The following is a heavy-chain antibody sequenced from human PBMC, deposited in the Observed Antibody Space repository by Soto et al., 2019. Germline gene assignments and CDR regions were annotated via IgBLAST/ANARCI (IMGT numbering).Heavy chain of an antibody. V-gene: IGHV3-48*03. CDR2: ISSSGTTI. J-gene: IGHJ3*01. D-gene: IGHD2-15*01. CDR1: GFTFRDYE. CDR3: ARRIWDPAVVAVATRGAFDV. Sequence: EVQLVESGGGLVQPGGSLRLSCAASGFTFRDYEMHWVRQAPGKGLQWVSYISSSGTTIDYSESVKGRFTISRDTAKNTLYLQLSGLRADDTAVYYCARRIWDPAVVAVATRGAFDVWGQGTMVSVSS.